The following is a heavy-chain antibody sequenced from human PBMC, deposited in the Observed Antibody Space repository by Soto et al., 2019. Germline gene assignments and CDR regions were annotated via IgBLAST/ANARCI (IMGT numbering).Heavy chain of an antibody. J-gene: IGHJ4*02. D-gene: IGHD3-10*01. CDR2: IYYSGST. V-gene: IGHV4-31*03. Sequence: QVQLQESGPGLVKPSQTLSLTCTVSGGSISSGGYYWSWIRQHPGKGLEWSGYIYYSGSTYYNPSLKSRVTISVDTSKNQFSLKLSSVTAADTAVYYGARDRAPFGEPFDYWGQGTLVTVSS. CDR3: ARDRAPFGEPFDY. CDR1: GGSISSGGYY.